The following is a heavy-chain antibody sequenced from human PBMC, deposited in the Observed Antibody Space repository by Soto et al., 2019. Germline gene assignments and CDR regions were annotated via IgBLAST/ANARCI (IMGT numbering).Heavy chain of an antibody. CDR3: ARDPLGSTRRYYYYYGMDV. V-gene: IGHV1-18*01. CDR2: ISAYNGNT. CDR1: GYTFTSYG. D-gene: IGHD2-2*01. Sequence: ASVKVSCKASGYTFTSYGISWVRQAPGKGLEWMGWISAYNGNTNYAQKLQGRVTMTTDTSTSTAYMEMRSLRSDDTAVYYCARDPLGSTRRYYYYYGMDVWGQGTTVTVSS. J-gene: IGHJ6*02.